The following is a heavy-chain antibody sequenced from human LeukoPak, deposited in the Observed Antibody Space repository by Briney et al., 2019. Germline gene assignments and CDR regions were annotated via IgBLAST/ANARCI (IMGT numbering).Heavy chain of an antibody. V-gene: IGHV3-20*04. CDR3: ARADWNLYFDY. D-gene: IGHD1-1*01. J-gene: IGHJ4*02. CDR2: INWNGGST. CDR1: GFTFDDYG. Sequence: GGSLRLSCAASGFTFDDYGVSWVRQAPGKGLEWVSGINWNGGSTGYGDSVKGRFTISRDNAKNSLYLQMNSLRAEDTALYYCARADWNLYFDYWGQGTLVTVSS.